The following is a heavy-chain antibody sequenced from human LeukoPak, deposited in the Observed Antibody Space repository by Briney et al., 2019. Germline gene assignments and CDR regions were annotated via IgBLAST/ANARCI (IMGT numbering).Heavy chain of an antibody. CDR1: GFTFSYNY. V-gene: IGHV3-53*01. CDR3: ARGGYNTSYYFDC. CDR2: VYRGGSK. Sequence: PGGSLRLSCAASGFTFSYNYMSWVRQAPGKGLEGVSVVYRGGSKYYPDSVKGRFTISRDSSKNTLYLEMNSLRAEDTAIYYCARGGYNTSYYFDCWGQGTLVTVSS. D-gene: IGHD1-14*01. J-gene: IGHJ4*01.